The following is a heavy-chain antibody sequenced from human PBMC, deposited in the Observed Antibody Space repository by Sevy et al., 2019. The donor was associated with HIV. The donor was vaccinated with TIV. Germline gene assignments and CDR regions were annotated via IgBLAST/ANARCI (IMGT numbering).Heavy chain of an antibody. CDR3: AKVRSSSTPTDRKYYYYGMDV. CDR2: ISYDGSNK. V-gene: IGHV3-30*18. J-gene: IGHJ6*02. D-gene: IGHD6-6*01. Sequence: GGYLRLSCAASGFTFSSYGMHWVRQAPGKGLEWVAVISYDGSNKYYADSVKGRFTISRDNSKNTLYLQMNSLRAEDTAVYYCAKVRSSSTPTDRKYYYYGMDVWGQGTTVTVSS. CDR1: GFTFSSYG.